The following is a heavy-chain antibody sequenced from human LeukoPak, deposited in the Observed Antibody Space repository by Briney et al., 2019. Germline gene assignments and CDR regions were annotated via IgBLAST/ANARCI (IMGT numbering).Heavy chain of an antibody. D-gene: IGHD3-16*01. CDR2: IYYSGST. Sequence: PSETLSLTCTVSGGSISSSSYYWSWIRQPPGKGLEWIGYIYYSGSTNYNPSLKSRVTISVDTSKNQFSLKLSSVTAADTAVYYCARGGGFPTFDYWGQGTLVTVSS. V-gene: IGHV4-61*01. J-gene: IGHJ4*02. CDR3: ARGGGFPTFDY. CDR1: GGSISSSSYY.